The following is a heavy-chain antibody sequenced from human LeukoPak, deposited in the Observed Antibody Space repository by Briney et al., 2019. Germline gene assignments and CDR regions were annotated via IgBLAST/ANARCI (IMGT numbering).Heavy chain of an antibody. CDR3: VRAGGSSWSDF. J-gene: IGHJ4*02. Sequence: GGSLRLSCAASGFTFSSYWMSWVRQSPGKGLEWVANINQDGSENHYVDSVKGRFTISRDNAKNSVFVQMNGLRVEDTAVYYCVRAGGSSWSDFWGQGTLVTVSS. CDR2: INQDGSEN. CDR1: GFTFSSYW. V-gene: IGHV3-7*01. D-gene: IGHD6-13*01.